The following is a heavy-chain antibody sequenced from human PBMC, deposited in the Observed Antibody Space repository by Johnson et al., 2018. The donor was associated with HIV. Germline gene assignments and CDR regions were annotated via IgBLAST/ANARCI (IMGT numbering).Heavy chain of an antibody. CDR2: IFSVGNT. CDR3: AKESKWEQTLNAFDI. D-gene: IGHD1-26*01. CDR1: GITVSSNY. V-gene: IGHV3-66*02. J-gene: IGHJ3*02. Sequence: VQLVESGGGLVQSGGSLRLSCAASGITVSSNYMSWVRRAPGKGLEWVSLIFSVGNTNYADSVKGRFTVSRDNSKNTLYLQMKSLRPEDTAVYYCAKESKWEQTLNAFDIWGQGTMVTVSS.